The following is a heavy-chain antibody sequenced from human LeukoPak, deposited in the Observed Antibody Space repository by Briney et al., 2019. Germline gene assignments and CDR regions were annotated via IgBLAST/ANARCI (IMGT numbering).Heavy chain of an antibody. CDR3: ARWGSISCYDY. J-gene: IGHJ4*02. V-gene: IGHV3-64*02. D-gene: IGHD2-15*01. CDR1: GFTFSTYA. Sequence: GGSLRLSCAASGFTFSTYAMHWVRQAPGKGLEYVSAISTNGDSTYYADSVKGRFTIYRDNSKNTLFLQMGSLRADDMAVYYCARWGSISCYDYWGQGTLVTVSS. CDR2: ISTNGDST.